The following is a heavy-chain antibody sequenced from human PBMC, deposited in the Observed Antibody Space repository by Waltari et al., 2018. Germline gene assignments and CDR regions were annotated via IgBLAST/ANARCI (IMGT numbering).Heavy chain of an antibody. Sequence: VQLVESGGGLVQPGGSLRISWAASAFTLSHYWMGWVRQAPGKGLEWVAGIKEDGGRKDYVDSVKGRFTISRDNAKSTLYLQMNSLRAEDTAVFYCVRNRGWQQFDFWGQGTLVTVSS. CDR1: AFTLSHYW. J-gene: IGHJ4*02. D-gene: IGHD2-15*01. CDR3: VRNRGWQQFDF. V-gene: IGHV3-7*01. CDR2: IKEDGGRK.